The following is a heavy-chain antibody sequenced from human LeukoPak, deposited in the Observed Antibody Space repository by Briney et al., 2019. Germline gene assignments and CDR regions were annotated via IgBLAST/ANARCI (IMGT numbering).Heavy chain of an antibody. CDR1: GFTFSSYG. J-gene: IGHJ4*02. Sequence: PGGSLRLSCAASGFTFSSYGVHWVRQAPGKGLEWVAVISFDGSNNYYADSVKGRFTISRDNSKNTLYLQMNSLRPEDTAVYYCAKALSGSYLCGHFWGQGTLVTVSS. CDR2: ISFDGSNN. V-gene: IGHV3-30*18. CDR3: AKALSGSYLCGHF. D-gene: IGHD3-10*01.